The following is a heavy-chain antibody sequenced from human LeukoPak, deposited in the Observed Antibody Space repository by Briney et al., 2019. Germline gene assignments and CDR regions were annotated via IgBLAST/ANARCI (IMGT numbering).Heavy chain of an antibody. CDR1: GHSFNAYY. D-gene: IGHD3-16*01. CDR2: IDPKSGDT. J-gene: IGHJ3*01. V-gene: IGHV1-2*06. Sequence: ASVKVSCKASGHSFNAYYMHWVRQAPGQGLEWMGRIDPKSGDTKYTQKFQGRVTMTRDTSISTAYMELSRLTSDDTAVYYCATFTAPLHAFDLWGQGTMVTVSS. CDR3: ATFTAPLHAFDL.